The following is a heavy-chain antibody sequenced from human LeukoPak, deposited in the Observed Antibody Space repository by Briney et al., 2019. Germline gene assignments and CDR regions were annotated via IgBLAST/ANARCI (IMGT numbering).Heavy chain of an antibody. Sequence: GGSLRLSCAASGITFSGFWMSWVRQAPGRRLEWVAHIKKDGSEQFCVDSVKGRFSVSRDNARNSLYLQMDSLRVEDTAVYYCARDYYASGSFDYWGQGILVTVSS. V-gene: IGHV3-7*01. CDR1: GITFSGFW. CDR3: ARDYYASGSFDY. CDR2: IKKDGSEQ. J-gene: IGHJ4*02. D-gene: IGHD3-10*01.